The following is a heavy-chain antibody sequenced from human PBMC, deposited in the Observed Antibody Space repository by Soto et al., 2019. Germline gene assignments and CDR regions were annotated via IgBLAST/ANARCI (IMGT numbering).Heavy chain of an antibody. Sequence: PGGSLRLSCAASGFTFSSYSMNWVRQAPGKGLEWVSSISSSSSYIYYADSVKGRFTISRDNAKNSLYLQMNSLRAEDTAVYYCARAKYGDQYGEPYYYYGMDVWGQGTTVTVSS. CDR2: ISSSSSYI. D-gene: IGHD4-17*01. CDR1: GFTFSSYS. V-gene: IGHV3-21*01. CDR3: ARAKYGDQYGEPYYYYGMDV. J-gene: IGHJ6*02.